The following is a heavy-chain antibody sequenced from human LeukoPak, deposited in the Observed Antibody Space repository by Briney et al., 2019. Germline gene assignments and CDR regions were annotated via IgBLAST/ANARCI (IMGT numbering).Heavy chain of an antibody. CDR3: ANGDPGPADHPMNDYYYSLDV. Sequence: GGSLRLSCAASGLSFSSHAMHWVRQAPGKGLEWVAVISYDGSSKYHVDSAKGRFTISRDNSKNTLYLQMNSLRPEDTAVYYCANGDPGPADHPMNDYYYSLDVWGQGTTVIVSS. CDR2: ISYDGSSK. D-gene: IGHD2-2*01. V-gene: IGHV3-30-3*01. CDR1: GLSFSSHA. J-gene: IGHJ6*02.